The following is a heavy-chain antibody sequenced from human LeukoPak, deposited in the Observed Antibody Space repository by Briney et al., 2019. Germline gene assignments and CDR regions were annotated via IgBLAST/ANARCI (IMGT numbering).Heavy chain of an antibody. CDR1: GFTFSTYA. D-gene: IGHD2-2*01. V-gene: IGHV3-23*01. J-gene: IGHJ4*02. Sequence: GGSLRLSCAASGFTFSTYAMSWVRQAPGKGLEWVSTISGSGGSTYYADSVKGRFTISRDNFKNTLYLQMNSLRAEDTAVYYCAKDGCSSTSCYVDYWGQGTLVTVSS. CDR2: ISGSGGST. CDR3: AKDGCSSTSCYVDY.